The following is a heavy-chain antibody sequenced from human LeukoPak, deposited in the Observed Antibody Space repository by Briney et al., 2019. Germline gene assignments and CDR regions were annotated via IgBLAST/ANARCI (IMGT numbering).Heavy chain of an antibody. CDR3: SRVTTIIVGNYYYYYGMDV. V-gene: IGHV1-8*01. D-gene: IGHD3-22*01. CDR1: GYTFTSYD. CDR2: MNPNRGDT. J-gene: IGHJ6*02. Sequence: ASVRVSCKASGYTFTSYDNNWVRQAPGQGLERMGWMNPNRGDTVYAQKIKGRVTMTRNTSISTADIDLSSLISEDTPVYYSSRVTTIIVGNYYYYYGMDVWAQGTTVSVSS.